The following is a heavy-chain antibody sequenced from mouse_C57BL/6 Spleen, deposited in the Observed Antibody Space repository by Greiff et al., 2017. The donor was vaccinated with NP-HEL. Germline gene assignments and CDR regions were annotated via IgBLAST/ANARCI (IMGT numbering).Heavy chain of an antibody. V-gene: IGHV7-3*01. J-gene: IGHJ1*03. Sequence: EVQLVESGGGLVQPGGSLSLSCAASGFTFTDYYMSWVRQPPGKALEWLGFIRNKANGYTTEYSASVKGRFTISRDNSQSILYLQMNALRAEDSATYYCARPSDYYGSSPYWYFDVWGTGTTVTVSS. CDR3: ARPSDYYGSSPYWYFDV. D-gene: IGHD1-1*01. CDR2: IRNKANGYTT. CDR1: GFTFTDYY.